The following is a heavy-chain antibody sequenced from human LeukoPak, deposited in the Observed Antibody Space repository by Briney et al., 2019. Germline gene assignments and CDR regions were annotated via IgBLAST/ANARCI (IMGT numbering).Heavy chain of an antibody. D-gene: IGHD6-19*01. CDR1: GFTFSSYA. V-gene: IGHV3-21*01. CDR2: ITSSSSYI. CDR3: ARHPGYSSGWTYYYYGMDV. Sequence: KPGGSLRLSCAASGFTFSSYAMSWVRQAPGKGLEWVSSITSSSSYIYYADSVKGRFTISRDNAKNSLYLQMNSLRAEDTAVYYCARHPGYSSGWTYYYYGMDVWGQGTTVTVSS. J-gene: IGHJ6*02.